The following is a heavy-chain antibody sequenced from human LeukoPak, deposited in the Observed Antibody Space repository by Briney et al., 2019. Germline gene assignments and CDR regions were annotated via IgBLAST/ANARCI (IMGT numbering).Heavy chain of an antibody. D-gene: IGHD2-2*01. Sequence: GASVNVSCKASGGTFSSYAISWVRQAPGQGLEWMGGIIPIFGTANYAQKFQGRVTITADESTSTAYMELSSLRSEDTAVYYCASGYCSSTSCYYYYYMDVWGKGTTVTVSS. J-gene: IGHJ6*03. CDR1: GGTFSSYA. CDR3: ASGYCSSTSCYYYYYMDV. V-gene: IGHV1-69*13. CDR2: IIPIFGTA.